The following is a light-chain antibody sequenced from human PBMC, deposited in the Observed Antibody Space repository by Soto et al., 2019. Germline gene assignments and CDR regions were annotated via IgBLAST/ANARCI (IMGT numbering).Light chain of an antibody. Sequence: QSVLTQAPSASGTAGQGVTISCSGSDSNIGSNSVYWYQHLAKTAPKLLIYYNNQRPSGVPDRFSGSRSGTSASLAISGIRSEDEADYYCAAWDDSLRACVFGTGTKVTVL. V-gene: IGLV1-47*02. CDR2: YNN. J-gene: IGLJ1*01. CDR3: AAWDDSLRACV. CDR1: DSNIGSNS.